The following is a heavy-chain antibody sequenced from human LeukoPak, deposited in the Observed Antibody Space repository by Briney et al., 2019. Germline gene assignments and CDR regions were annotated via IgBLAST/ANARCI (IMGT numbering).Heavy chain of an antibody. CDR3: ARVKDYYDSSGYWMYYFDY. CDR1: GFTFSDYY. D-gene: IGHD3-22*01. Sequence: GGSLRLSCAASGFTFSDYYMSWIRQAPGKGLEWVSYISSSGSTIYYADSVKGRFTISRDNAKNSLYLQMNSLRAKDTAVYYCARVKDYYDSSGYWMYYFDYWGQGTLVTVSS. J-gene: IGHJ4*02. CDR2: ISSSGSTI. V-gene: IGHV3-11*04.